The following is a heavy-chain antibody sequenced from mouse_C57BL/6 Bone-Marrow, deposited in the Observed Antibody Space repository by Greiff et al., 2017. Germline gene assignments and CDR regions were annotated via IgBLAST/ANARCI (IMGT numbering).Heavy chain of an antibody. V-gene: IGHV3-6*01. J-gene: IGHJ3*01. CDR3: AREGVYYGSSYVAWVAY. CDR1: GYSITSGYY. CDR2: ISYDGSN. Sequence: EVKLQESGPGLVKPSQSLSLTCSVTGYSITSGYYWNWIRQFPGNKLEWMGYISYDGSNNYHPSLKNRISITRCTSKNQFFLKLNSVTTEDTATYYGAREGVYYGSSYVAWVAYWGQGTLVTVSA. D-gene: IGHD1-1*01.